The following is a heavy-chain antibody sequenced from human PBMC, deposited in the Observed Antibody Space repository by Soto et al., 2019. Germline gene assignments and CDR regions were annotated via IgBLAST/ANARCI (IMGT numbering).Heavy chain of an antibody. CDR3: ARFAKEENPKVGSWYYFDY. J-gene: IGHJ4*02. CDR2: IYYSGRT. Sequence: PSETLSLTCTVSGGSISSGGYFWSWVRQHPGKGLEWIGNIYYSGRTYYNPSLKSRVTISVDTSKNQLSLKLSSVTAADTAVYYCARFAKEENPKVGSWYYFDYWGQGTLVTVSS. D-gene: IGHD6-13*01. V-gene: IGHV4-31*03. CDR1: GGSISSGGYF.